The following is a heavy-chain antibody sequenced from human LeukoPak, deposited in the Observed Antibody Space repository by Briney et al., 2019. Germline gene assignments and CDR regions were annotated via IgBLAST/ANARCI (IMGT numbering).Heavy chain of an antibody. CDR2: IIPIFGTA. CDR1: GGTFSSYA. J-gene: IGHJ3*02. CDR3: ARAGRGCGSTSCSHAFDI. D-gene: IGHD2-2*01. Sequence: SVKVSCKASGGTFSSYAISWVRQAPGQGLEWMGGIIPIFGTANYAQKFQGRVTITTDESTSTAYMELSSLRSEDTAVYYCARAGRGCGSTSCSHAFDIWGQGTMVTVSS. V-gene: IGHV1-69*05.